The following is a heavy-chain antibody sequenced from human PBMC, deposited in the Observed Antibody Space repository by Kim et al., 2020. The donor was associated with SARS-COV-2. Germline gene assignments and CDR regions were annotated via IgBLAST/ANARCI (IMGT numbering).Heavy chain of an antibody. Sequence: SETLSLTCTVSGGSISSYYWSWIRQPPGKGLEWIGYIYYSGSTNYNPSLKSRVTISVDTSKNQFSLKLSSVTAADTAVYYCARDDGAVAGTGVFDYWGQGTLVTVSS. CDR2: IYYSGST. CDR3: ARDDGAVAGTGVFDY. CDR1: GGSISSYY. J-gene: IGHJ4*02. D-gene: IGHD6-19*01. V-gene: IGHV4-59*13.